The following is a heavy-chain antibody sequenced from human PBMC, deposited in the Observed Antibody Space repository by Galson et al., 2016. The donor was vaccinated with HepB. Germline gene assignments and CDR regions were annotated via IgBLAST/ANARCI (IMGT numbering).Heavy chain of an antibody. CDR3: AKGSYYGSAYLYGLDV. CDR2: ISGSGDT. J-gene: IGHJ6*02. Sequence: SLRLSCAASGFTFSTYAMSWVRQAPGEGLEWVSGISGSGDTKFADSVKGRFTISRDNSNHMLYLHMNSLRAEDTAVYYCAKGSYYGSAYLYGLDVWGQGTTVTVSS. CDR1: GFTFSTYA. D-gene: IGHD3-10*01. V-gene: IGHV3-23*01.